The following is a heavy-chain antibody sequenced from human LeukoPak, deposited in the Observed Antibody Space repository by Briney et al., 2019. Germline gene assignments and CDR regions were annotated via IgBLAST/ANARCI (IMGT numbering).Heavy chain of an antibody. D-gene: IGHD1-26*01. CDR3: ARWARSRSVGATHFDY. V-gene: IGHV4-39*01. J-gene: IGHJ4*02. Sequence: SETLSLTCTVSGGSISSSSYYWGWIRQPPGKGLEWIGSIYYSGSTYYNPSLKSRVTISVDTSKNQFSLKLSSVTAADTAVYYCARWARSRSVGATHFDYWGQGTLVTVSS. CDR2: IYYSGST. CDR1: GGSISSSSYY.